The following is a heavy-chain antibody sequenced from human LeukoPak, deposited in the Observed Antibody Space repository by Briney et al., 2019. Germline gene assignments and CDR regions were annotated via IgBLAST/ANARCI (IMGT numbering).Heavy chain of an antibody. D-gene: IGHD2-15*01. CDR1: GGSISSYY. V-gene: IGHV4-4*07. CDR2: IYTSGST. J-gene: IGHJ3*02. Sequence: SETLSLTCTVSGGSISSYYWSWIRQPAGKGLEWIGRIYTSGSTNYNPSLKSRVNLSVDTYKNQFSLKLSSVTAADTAVYYCARLDSSDAFDIWGQGTMVTVSS. CDR3: ARLDSSDAFDI.